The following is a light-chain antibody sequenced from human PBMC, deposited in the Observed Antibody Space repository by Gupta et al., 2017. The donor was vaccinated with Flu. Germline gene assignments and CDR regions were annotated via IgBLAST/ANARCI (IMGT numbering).Light chain of an antibody. CDR1: LNIYYN. J-gene: IGKJ2*02. Sequence: PDTLSLSAGETATLSCRASLNIYYNLAWYQQKPGQAPRLLMSGTSTRASGIPARFSGTGSGTXLTLTIXSLQSEEFAVYYCQQDHNWPCIFGXGTKVEIK. CDR3: QQDHNWPCI. V-gene: IGKV3-15*01. CDR2: GTS.